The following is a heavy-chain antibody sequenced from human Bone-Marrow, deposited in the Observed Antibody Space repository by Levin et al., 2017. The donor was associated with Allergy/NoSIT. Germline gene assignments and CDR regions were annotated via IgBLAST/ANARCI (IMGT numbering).Heavy chain of an antibody. CDR3: ARDRVTTNWYFDL. D-gene: IGHD4-17*01. CDR1: GFTFSSYA. Sequence: GGSLRLSCAASGFTFSSYAMSWVRQAPGKGLEWVSGIRGSGVGTYYADSVKGRFTISRDNSKNTLYLQMNSLRAEDTSVYYCARDRVTTNWYFDLWSRGTLVTVSS. J-gene: IGHJ2*01. V-gene: IGHV3-23*01. CDR2: IRGSGVGT.